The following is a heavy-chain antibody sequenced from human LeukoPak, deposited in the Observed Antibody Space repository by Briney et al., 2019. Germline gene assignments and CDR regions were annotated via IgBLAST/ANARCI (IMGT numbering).Heavy chain of an antibody. J-gene: IGHJ4*02. D-gene: IGHD1-1*01. CDR2: AYYSGST. CDR3: ARESLATAAVDS. V-gene: IGHV4-59*02. CDR1: GDSVSSYY. Sequence: SETLSLTCTVSGDSVSSYYWSWIRQPPGKGLEWIGYAYYSGSTSYNPSLKNRVTISVDTSKNQFSLKLSSVTAADTAMYYCARESLATAAVDSWGQGTLATVSS.